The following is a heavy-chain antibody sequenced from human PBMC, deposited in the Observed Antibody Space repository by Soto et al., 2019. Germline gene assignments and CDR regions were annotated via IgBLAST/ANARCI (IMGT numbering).Heavy chain of an antibody. CDR3: AGATGNYGLPYFDY. J-gene: IGHJ4*02. CDR1: GDSISSGGYY. Sequence: QVQLQESGPGLGKPSQTLSLTCTVSGDSISSGGYYWSWIRQHPGKGLGWIGYIYYSGSTYYNPSLQRRVTICLDTSKTQSSRKLSSVTAADTAVYYCAGATGNYGLPYFDYWGQGTLVTVSS. V-gene: IGHV4-31*03. D-gene: IGHD4-17*01. CDR2: IYYSGST.